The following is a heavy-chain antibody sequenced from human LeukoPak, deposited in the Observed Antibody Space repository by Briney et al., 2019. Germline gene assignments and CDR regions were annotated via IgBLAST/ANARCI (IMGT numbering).Heavy chain of an antibody. J-gene: IGHJ4*02. CDR2: IYHSGST. CDR3: ARERGSTSNYYFDY. CDR1: GGSISSGGYY. D-gene: IGHD2-2*01. Sequence: SETKSLTCTVSGGSISSGGYYWSWIRQPPGKGLEWIGYIYHSGSTYYNPSLKSRVTISVDRSKNQFSLKLSSVTAADTAVYYCARERGSTSNYYFDYWGQGTLVTVSS. V-gene: IGHV4-30-2*01.